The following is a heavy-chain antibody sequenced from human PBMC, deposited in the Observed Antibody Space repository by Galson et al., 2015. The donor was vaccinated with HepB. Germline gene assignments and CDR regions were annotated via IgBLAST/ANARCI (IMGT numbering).Heavy chain of an antibody. CDR2: IIPIFGTA. J-gene: IGHJ6*03. CDR3: ARGGLPAAVYYYYMDV. CDR1: GGTFSSYA. D-gene: IGHD2-2*01. Sequence: SVKVSCKASGGTFSSYAISWVRQAPGQGLEWMGGIIPIFGTANYAQKFQGRVTITADESTSTAYMELSSLRSEDTAVYYCARGGLPAAVYYYYMDVWGKGTTVTVSS. V-gene: IGHV1-69*13.